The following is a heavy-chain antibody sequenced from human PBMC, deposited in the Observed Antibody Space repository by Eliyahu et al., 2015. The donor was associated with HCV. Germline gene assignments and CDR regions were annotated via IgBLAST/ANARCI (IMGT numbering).Heavy chain of an antibody. CDR1: GGSISSDY. V-gene: IGHV4-59*01. CDR2: IYYSGST. CDR3: AREMYYGMDV. Sequence: QVQLQESGPGLVKPSETLXLTCXXXGGSISSDYWSWIRQPPGKGLEWIGYIYYSGSTKYNPSLKSRVTISVDTSKNQFSLKVRSVTAADTAVYYCAREMYYGMDVWGQGTTVTVSS. D-gene: IGHD2-8*01. J-gene: IGHJ6*02.